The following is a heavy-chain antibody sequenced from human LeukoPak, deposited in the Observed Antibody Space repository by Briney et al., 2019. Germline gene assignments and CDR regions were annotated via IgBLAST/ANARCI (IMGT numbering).Heavy chain of an antibody. D-gene: IGHD3-22*01. J-gene: IGHJ4*02. CDR1: GYTFTSYG. CDR3: ARRFNYYDSSGYYEGFYFDY. CDR2: ISAY. Sequence: ASVKVSCKASGYTFTSYGISWVRQAPGQGLECMGWISAYAQKFQGRVTMTTDTSTSTAYMELRSLRSDDTAVYYCARRFNYYDSSGYYEGFYFDYWGQGTLVTVSS. V-gene: IGHV1-18*01.